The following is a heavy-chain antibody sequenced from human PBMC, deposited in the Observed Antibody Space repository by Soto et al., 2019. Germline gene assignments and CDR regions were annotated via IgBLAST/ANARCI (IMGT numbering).Heavy chain of an antibody. V-gene: IGHV4-59*01. CDR2: IYYSGST. J-gene: IGHJ6*03. CDR3: ARTPHYGSGSHAAYYYYYMDV. Sequence: SETLSLTCTVSGGSISSYYWSWIRQPPGKGLEWIGYIYYSGSTNYNPSLKSRVTISVDTSKNQFSLKLSSVTAADTAVYYCARTPHYGSGSHAAYYYYYMDVWGKGTTVTVSS. CDR1: GGSISSYY. D-gene: IGHD3-10*01.